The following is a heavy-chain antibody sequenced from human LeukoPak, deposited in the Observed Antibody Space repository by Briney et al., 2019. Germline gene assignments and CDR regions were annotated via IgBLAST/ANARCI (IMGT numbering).Heavy chain of an antibody. CDR3: VAKGC. CDR1: GYTFTSYG. Sequence: ASVKVSCKASGYTFTSYGMNWVRQAPGQGLEWMGWMNTNSGNTGHAQKLQGRVTMTRNTSISTAYMELSSLRSDDTAVYYCVAKGCWGQGTLVTVSS. CDR2: MNTNSGNT. J-gene: IGHJ4*02. V-gene: IGHV1-8*01.